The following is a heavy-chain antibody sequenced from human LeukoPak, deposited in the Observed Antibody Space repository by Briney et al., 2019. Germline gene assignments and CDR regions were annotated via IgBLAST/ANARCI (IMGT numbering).Heavy chain of an antibody. D-gene: IGHD5-12*01. Sequence: GGSLSLSCAASGFTFSTYAMSWVRQAQGKGLEWVSAISGGYTTYYADSVKGRFTISRDNSKNTLSLQMNSLRAEDTAVYYCAKPVRASGSNTFDIWGQGTMVTVSS. CDR1: GFTFSTYA. V-gene: IGHV3-23*01. J-gene: IGHJ3*02. CDR2: ISGGYTT. CDR3: AKPVRASGSNTFDI.